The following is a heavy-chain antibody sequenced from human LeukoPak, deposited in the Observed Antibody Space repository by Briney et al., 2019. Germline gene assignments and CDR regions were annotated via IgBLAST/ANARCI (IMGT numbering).Heavy chain of an antibody. V-gene: IGHV4-4*07. J-gene: IGHJ6*03. CDR3: ARDQRAYYRMDV. CDR1: GGSISSHY. Sequence: PSETLSLTCTVSGGSISSHYWSWIRQPAGKGLEWIGRIYISGDTDSNPSLKSRVTMSVDTSKNQFFLKLSSVTAADTAVYYCARDQRAYYRMDVWGKGTTVTVS. CDR2: IYISGDT.